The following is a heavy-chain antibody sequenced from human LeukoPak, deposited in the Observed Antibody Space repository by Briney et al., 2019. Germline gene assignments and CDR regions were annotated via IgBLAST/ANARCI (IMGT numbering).Heavy chain of an antibody. D-gene: IGHD3-10*01. CDR1: GYTFTGYH. CDR3: ARVVVELWFGYDY. J-gene: IGHJ4*02. V-gene: IGHV1-2*02. Sequence: GASVKVSCKASGYTFTGYHMHWVRQAPGQGLEWMGWINPNSGGTNYAQKFQGRVTMTRDTSISTAYMELSRLRSDDTAVYYCARVVVELWFGYDYWGQGTLVTVSS. CDR2: INPNSGGT.